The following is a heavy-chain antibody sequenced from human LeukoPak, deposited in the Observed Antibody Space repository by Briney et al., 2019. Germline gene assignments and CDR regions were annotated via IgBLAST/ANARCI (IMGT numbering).Heavy chain of an antibody. CDR2: IWFDGSNK. CDR1: GFTFSSYG. D-gene: IGHD6-19*01. Sequence: GGSLRLSCAASGFTFSSYGMHWVCQAPGKGLEWVAVIWFDGSNKYYADSVKGRFTISRDNSKNTVYLQMNSLSTEDTALYYCAKTTTGYSSGRYPGWPVDYWGQGTLVTVSS. J-gene: IGHJ4*02. CDR3: AKTTTGYSSGRYPGWPVDY. V-gene: IGHV3-33*06.